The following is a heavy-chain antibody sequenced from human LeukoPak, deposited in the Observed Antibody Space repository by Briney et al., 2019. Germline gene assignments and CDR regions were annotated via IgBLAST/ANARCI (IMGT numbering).Heavy chain of an antibody. V-gene: IGHV3-74*01. CDR1: GFTFSSYW. Sequence: PGGSLRLSYAASGFTFSSYWMHWVRQAPGKGLVWVSRINSDGSNKNYADSVKGRFTISRDNAKNTVYLQMNSLRAEDTAVYYCAREGVLELRKVDYWGQGTLVTVSS. CDR2: INSDGSNK. CDR3: AREGVLELRKVDY. D-gene: IGHD1-7*01. J-gene: IGHJ4*02.